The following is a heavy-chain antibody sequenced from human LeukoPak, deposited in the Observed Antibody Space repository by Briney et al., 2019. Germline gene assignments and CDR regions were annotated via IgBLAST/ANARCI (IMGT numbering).Heavy chain of an antibody. CDR3: ARDQEPLYYYDSSGYYDY. CDR2: LIPILGIA. J-gene: IGHJ4*02. CDR1: GGTFSSYA. D-gene: IGHD3-22*01. Sequence: AASVKVSCRASGGTFSSYAISWVRQAPGQGLEWMGRLIPILGIANYAQKFQGRVTITADKSTSTAYMELSSLRSEDTAVYYCARDQEPLYYYDSSGYYDYWGQGTLVTVSS. V-gene: IGHV1-69*04.